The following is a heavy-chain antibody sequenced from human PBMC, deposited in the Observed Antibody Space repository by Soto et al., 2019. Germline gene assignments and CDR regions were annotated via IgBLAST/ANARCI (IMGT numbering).Heavy chain of an antibody. CDR3: ASTLGYCSSTSCSRDY. CDR2: IIPILGIA. D-gene: IGHD2-2*01. J-gene: IGHJ4*02. Sequence: SVKVSCKASGGTFSSYTISWVRQAPGQGLEWMGRIIPILGIANYAQKFQGRVTITADKSTSTAYMELSSLRSEDTAVYYCASTLGYCSSTSCSRDYWGQGTLVTVSS. V-gene: IGHV1-69*02. CDR1: GGTFSSYT.